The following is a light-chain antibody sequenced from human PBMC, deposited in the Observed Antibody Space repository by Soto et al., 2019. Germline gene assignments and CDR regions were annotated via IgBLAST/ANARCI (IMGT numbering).Light chain of an antibody. Sequence: DIVMTQSPDSLAVSLGERATINCKSSQSVLYSSTNKNYLAWYQQKAGQPPKLLIYWASTRESGVPDRISGSRSETEFTLTISSRQAEDVAVYYCQQYYSSPRTFGQGTKLEIK. V-gene: IGKV4-1*01. CDR3: QQYYSSPRT. CDR2: WAS. CDR1: QSVLYSSTNKNY. J-gene: IGKJ2*01.